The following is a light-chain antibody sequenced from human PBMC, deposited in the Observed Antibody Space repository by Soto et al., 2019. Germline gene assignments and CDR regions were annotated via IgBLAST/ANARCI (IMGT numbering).Light chain of an antibody. Sequence: DIQMTQSPSSLSASVGDRVTITCRASHSISRYLNWYQQKPGKAPKPLIYAASSLQSGVPSRFSGSGSGTEFTLTISSLQPEDFATYYCQQSYSTLMFTFGGGTKVDIK. CDR2: AAS. J-gene: IGKJ4*01. CDR3: QQSYSTLMFT. V-gene: IGKV1-39*01. CDR1: HSISRY.